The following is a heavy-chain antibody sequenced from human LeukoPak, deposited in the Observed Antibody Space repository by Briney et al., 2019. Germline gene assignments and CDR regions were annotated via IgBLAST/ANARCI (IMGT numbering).Heavy chain of an antibody. CDR3: ARRIAVAGTKYFDY. D-gene: IGHD6-19*01. Sequence: ASVKVSCKASGYTFTGYYMHWVRQAPGQGLEWMGWINPNSRGTNYAQKFQGRFTMTRDTSISTAYMELSRLRSDDTAVYYCARRIAVAGTKYFDYWGQGTLVTVSS. V-gene: IGHV1-2*02. CDR1: GYTFTGYY. J-gene: IGHJ4*02. CDR2: INPNSRGT.